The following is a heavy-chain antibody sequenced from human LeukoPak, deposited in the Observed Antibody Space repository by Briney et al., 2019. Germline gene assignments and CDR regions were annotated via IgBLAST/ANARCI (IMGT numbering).Heavy chain of an antibody. CDR2: IREDGSEK. J-gene: IGHJ4*02. Sequence: GGSLRLSCAAAGFTFNKHWMSWVRQAKGKGLECVAKIREDGSEKHYVDSVKGRFSISRDNAKNSLYLQMNSLRAEDTAVYYCARDRALYCSSTSCYAFAYWGQGTLVTASS. D-gene: IGHD2-2*01. CDR3: ARDRALYCSSTSCYAFAY. CDR1: GFTFNKHW. V-gene: IGHV3-7*01.